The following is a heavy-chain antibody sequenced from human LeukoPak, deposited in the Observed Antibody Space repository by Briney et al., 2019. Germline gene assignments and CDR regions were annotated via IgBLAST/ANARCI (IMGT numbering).Heavy chain of an antibody. CDR2: IIPIFGIA. Sequence: ASVKVSCKASGGTFSSYAISWVRQAPGQGLEWMGRIIPIFGIANYAQKFQGRVTITADKSTSTAYMELSSLRSEDTAVYYCAREPPTAEMATVHFDYWGQGTLVTVSS. CDR3: AREPPTAEMATVHFDY. V-gene: IGHV1-69*04. J-gene: IGHJ4*02. D-gene: IGHD5-24*01. CDR1: GGTFSSYA.